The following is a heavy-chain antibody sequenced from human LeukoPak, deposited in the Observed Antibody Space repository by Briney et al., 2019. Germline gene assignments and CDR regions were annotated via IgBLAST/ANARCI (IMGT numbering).Heavy chain of an antibody. CDR1: GFTFSSYG. J-gene: IGHJ6*02. CDR2: IWYDGSNK. CDR3: ARSDIFNDMDV. Sequence: GGSLRLSCAASGFTFSSYGMHRVRQAPGKGLEWVAVIWYDGSNKYYADSVKGRFTISRDNSKNTLYLQMNSLRAEDTAVYYCARSDIFNDMDVWGQGTTVTVSS. V-gene: IGHV3-33*01. D-gene: IGHD3-9*01.